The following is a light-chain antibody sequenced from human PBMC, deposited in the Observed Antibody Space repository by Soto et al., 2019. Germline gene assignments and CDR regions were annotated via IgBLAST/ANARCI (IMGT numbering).Light chain of an antibody. CDR3: QQYNNWPSIT. CDR2: GAS. CDR1: QGVSSN. Sequence: DIVMTQSPATLSVAPGERVTFSCRASQGVSSNLAWYQQKPGQAPRLLIYGASTRATDIPARFSGSGSGTEFTLTISSLQSEDFAVYYCQQYNNWPSITFGQGTRLEIK. V-gene: IGKV3-15*01. J-gene: IGKJ5*01.